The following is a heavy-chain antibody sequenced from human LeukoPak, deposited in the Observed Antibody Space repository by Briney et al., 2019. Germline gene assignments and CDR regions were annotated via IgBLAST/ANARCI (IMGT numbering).Heavy chain of an antibody. CDR1: GGSISSSSYY. CDR2: IYYSGNT. D-gene: IGHD1-26*01. J-gene: IGHJ4*02. V-gene: IGHV4-39*01. CDR3: ARGSLGAGTVGATSGY. Sequence: PSETLSLTCAVSGGSISSSSYYWGWIRQPPGKGLEWIGSIYYSGNTYYNPSLKSRLTISVDTSKNQFSLKLSSVTAADTAVYYCARGSLGAGTVGATSGYWGQGTLVTVSS.